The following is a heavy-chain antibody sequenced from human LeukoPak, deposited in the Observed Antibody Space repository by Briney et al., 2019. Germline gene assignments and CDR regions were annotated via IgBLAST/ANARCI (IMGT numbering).Heavy chain of an antibody. CDR1: GFNFSSYA. V-gene: IGHV3-23*01. J-gene: IGHJ4*02. D-gene: IGHD1-26*01. Sequence: GGSLRLSCAASGFNFSSYAMSWVRQAPGKGLEWVSAISGSGGSTYYADSVKGRFTISRDNSKNTLYLQMNSLRAEDTAVYYCAKDPRAIVGATSDHYFDYWGQGTLVTVPS. CDR3: AKDPRAIVGATSDHYFDY. CDR2: ISGSGGST.